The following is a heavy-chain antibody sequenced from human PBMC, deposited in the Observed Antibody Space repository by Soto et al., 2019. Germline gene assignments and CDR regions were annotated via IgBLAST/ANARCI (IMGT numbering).Heavy chain of an antibody. D-gene: IGHD2-8*01. J-gene: IGHJ4*02. Sequence: EVQLVESGGGLVKPGGSLRLSCAASGFTFSSYSMNWVRQAPGKGLEWVSSISSSSSYIYYADSVKGRFTISRDNAKNSLYLHMNSLRAEDTAVYYCARPAGVIDYWGQGTLVTVSS. CDR1: GFTFSSYS. V-gene: IGHV3-21*01. CDR3: ARPAGVIDY. CDR2: ISSSSSYI.